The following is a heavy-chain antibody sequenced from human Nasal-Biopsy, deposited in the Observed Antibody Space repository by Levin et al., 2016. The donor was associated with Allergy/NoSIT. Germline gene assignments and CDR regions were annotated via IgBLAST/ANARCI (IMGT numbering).Heavy chain of an antibody. CDR3: ARGPSSPRWHQHGMDV. Sequence: ASVKVSCKASGGTFTNSAVAWVRQAPGQGLEWMGGIFPVFGTPTYAPQFRGRVTITADESTRTAYLEVFTLRSEDTAVYYCARGPSSPRWHQHGMDVWGQGTTVTVSS. D-gene: IGHD6-6*01. J-gene: IGHJ6*02. CDR2: IFPVFGTP. V-gene: IGHV1-69*13. CDR1: GGTFTNSA.